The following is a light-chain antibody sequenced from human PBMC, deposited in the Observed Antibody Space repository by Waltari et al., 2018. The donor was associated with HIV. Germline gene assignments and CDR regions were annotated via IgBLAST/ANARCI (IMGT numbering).Light chain of an antibody. V-gene: IGLV2-14*01. CDR1: SSDLGYYNP. Sequence: QSALTQPASVSGSPGQSITISCTGTSSDLGYYNPISWYPHHPGKAPKVMIYVVSTRPSGVSDRFSGSKSGNTASLTISGLQAEDEADYFCTSYISSSSPVFGGGTKLTVL. CDR2: VVS. CDR3: TSYISSSSPV. J-gene: IGLJ3*02.